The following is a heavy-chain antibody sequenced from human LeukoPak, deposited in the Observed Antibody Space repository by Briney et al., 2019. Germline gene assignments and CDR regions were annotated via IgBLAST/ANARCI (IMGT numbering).Heavy chain of an antibody. D-gene: IGHD3-22*01. J-gene: IGHJ4*02. CDR3: ARESESYDSSGSTFDY. Sequence: GGSLRLSCAASGFTFSTYLMHWVRQAPGKGLEWVAVISDDGSNKYYADSVKGRFTISRDNSKSTLYLQMNGLRAEDTAVYYCARESESYDSSGSTFDYWGQGTLVTVSS. CDR1: GFTFSTYL. V-gene: IGHV3-30*03. CDR2: ISDDGSNK.